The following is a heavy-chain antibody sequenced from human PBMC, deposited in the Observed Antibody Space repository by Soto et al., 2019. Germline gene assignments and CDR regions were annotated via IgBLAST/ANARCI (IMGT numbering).Heavy chain of an antibody. V-gene: IGHV4-34*01. J-gene: IGHJ1*01. CDR1: GGSFSGYY. Sequence: QVQLQQWGAGLLKPSETLSLTCAVYGGSFSGYYWSWIRQPPGKGLEWIGEINHSGSTNYNPSLKSRVTRSVDASKNPFSRKLSSVPAADTAVYYCARGRGHFQHWGQGTLVTVSS. CDR3: ARGRGHFQH. CDR2: INHSGST.